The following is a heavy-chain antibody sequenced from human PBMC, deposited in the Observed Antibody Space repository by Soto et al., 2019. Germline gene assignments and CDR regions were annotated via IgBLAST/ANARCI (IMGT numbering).Heavy chain of an antibody. Sequence: PSETLSLTCTVSGCSISSGDYYWSWIRQPPGKGLERIGYIYYSGSTYYNPSLKSRVTISVDTSKNQFSLKLSSVTAADTAVYYXAREWDSSGYSHFDYWGQGTLVTVSS. CDR2: IYYSGST. CDR3: AREWDSSGYSHFDY. CDR1: GCSISSGDYY. J-gene: IGHJ4*02. D-gene: IGHD3-22*01. V-gene: IGHV4-30-4*01.